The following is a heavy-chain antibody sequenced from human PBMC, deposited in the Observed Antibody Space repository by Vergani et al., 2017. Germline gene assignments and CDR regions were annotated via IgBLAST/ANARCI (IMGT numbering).Heavy chain of an antibody. D-gene: IGHD6-13*01. V-gene: IGHV3-9*01. Sequence: EVQLVESGGGLVQPGRSLRLSCAASGFTFDDYAMHWVRQAPGKGLEWVSGINWNSDSIAYADSVKGRFTISRDNAKNSLYLQMNSLRAEHTALYYCVKDIAASGNYWYFDLWVRGTLVTVSS. CDR1: GFTFDDYA. CDR3: VKDIAASGNYWYFDL. CDR2: INWNSDSI. J-gene: IGHJ2*01.